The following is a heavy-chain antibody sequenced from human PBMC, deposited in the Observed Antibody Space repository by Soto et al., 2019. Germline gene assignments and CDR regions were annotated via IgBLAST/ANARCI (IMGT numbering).Heavy chain of an antibody. J-gene: IGHJ6*02. CDR2: IYYSGST. D-gene: IGHD3-22*01. CDR1: GGSISSYY. Sequence: QVQLQESGPGLVKPSETLSLTCTVSGGSISSYYWSWIRQPPGKGLEWIGYIYYSGSTNYNPSLKSRVTISVDTSKNQFSLKLSSVTAADTAVYYCARDSTRGGYFDRYYYGMDVWGQGTTVTVSS. CDR3: ARDSTRGGYFDRYYYGMDV. V-gene: IGHV4-59*01.